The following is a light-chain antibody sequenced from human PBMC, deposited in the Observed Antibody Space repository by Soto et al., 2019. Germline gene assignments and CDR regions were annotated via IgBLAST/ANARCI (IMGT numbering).Light chain of an antibody. Sequence: EIVLTQSPATLSLSPGERATLSCRASQSVSSYLAWYQQKPGQAPRLLIYDASNRATGIPARFSGSGSGTDFTLTISSLQPEDFATYYCQQYRNTFGGGTKVEIK. CDR1: QSVSSY. CDR2: DAS. V-gene: IGKV3-11*01. CDR3: QQYRNT. J-gene: IGKJ4*01.